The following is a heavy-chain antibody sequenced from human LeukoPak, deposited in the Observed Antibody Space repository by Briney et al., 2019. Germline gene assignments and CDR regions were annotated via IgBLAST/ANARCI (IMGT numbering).Heavy chain of an antibody. Sequence: PGGSLRLSCAASGFTFSSFSMNWVRQAPGKGLEWVSSISSSSSYIYSADSVKGRFTISRDNSKNTLYLQMNSLRAEDTAVYYCAREVEMARIDNWGQGTLVTVSS. D-gene: IGHD5-24*01. CDR2: ISSSSSYI. V-gene: IGHV3-21*01. CDR1: GFTFSSFS. CDR3: AREVEMARIDN. J-gene: IGHJ4*02.